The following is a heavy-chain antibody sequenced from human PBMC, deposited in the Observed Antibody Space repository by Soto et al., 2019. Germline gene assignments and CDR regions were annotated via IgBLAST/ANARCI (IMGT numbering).Heavy chain of an antibody. Sequence: SETLSLTCTVSGGSISSSSYYWGWIRQPPGKGLEWIGSIYYSGSTYYNPSLKSRVTISVDTSKNQFSLKLSSVTAADTAVYYCARDGSVGAIGAFDIWGQGTMVTVSS. V-gene: IGHV4-39*02. J-gene: IGHJ3*02. CDR1: GGSISSSSYY. CDR3: ARDGSVGAIGAFDI. D-gene: IGHD1-26*01. CDR2: IYYSGST.